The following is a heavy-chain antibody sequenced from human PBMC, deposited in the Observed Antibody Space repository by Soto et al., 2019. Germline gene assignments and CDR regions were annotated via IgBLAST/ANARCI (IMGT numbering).Heavy chain of an antibody. V-gene: IGHV3-33*06. Sequence: RLSCAASGFTFSSYGMHWVRQAPGKGLEWVAVIWYDGSNKYYADSVKGRFTISRDNSKNTLYLQMNRLRAEDTAVYYCAKAISRPSVYYFDYWGQGTLVTVSS. CDR1: GFTFSSYG. CDR3: AKAISRPSVYYFDY. CDR2: IWYDGSNK. D-gene: IGHD6-19*01. J-gene: IGHJ4*02.